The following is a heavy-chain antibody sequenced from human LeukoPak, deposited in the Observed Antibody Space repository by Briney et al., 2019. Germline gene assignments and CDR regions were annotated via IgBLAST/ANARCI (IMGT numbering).Heavy chain of an antibody. D-gene: IGHD6-19*01. CDR1: GFTFSTYG. Sequence: GGSLRLSCAASGFTFSTYGMHWVRQAPGKGLEWVGRIKSKTDGGTTDYAAPVKGRFTISRDDSKNTLYLQMNSLKTEDTAVYYCTTTYSSGWYYFNYWGQGTLVTVSS. J-gene: IGHJ4*02. CDR2: IKSKTDGGTT. V-gene: IGHV3-15*01. CDR3: TTTYSSGWYYFNY.